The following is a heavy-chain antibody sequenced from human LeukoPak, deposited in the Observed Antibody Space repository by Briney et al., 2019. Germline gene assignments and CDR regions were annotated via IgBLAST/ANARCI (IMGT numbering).Heavy chain of an antibody. J-gene: IGHJ3*02. V-gene: IGHV3-23*01. Sequence: GGSLRLSCAASGFTFSTYGMSWVRQAPGKGLEWVSVISGSGGSTYYADSVKGRFTISRDNSKNTLYLQMNSLRAEDTAVYYCAKHIWFGEVPIDAFDIWGQGTMVTVSS. CDR2: ISGSGGST. CDR1: GFTFSTYG. D-gene: IGHD3-10*01. CDR3: AKHIWFGEVPIDAFDI.